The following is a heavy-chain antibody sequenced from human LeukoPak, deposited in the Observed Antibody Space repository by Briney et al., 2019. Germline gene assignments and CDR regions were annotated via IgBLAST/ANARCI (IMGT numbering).Heavy chain of an antibody. V-gene: IGHV3-11*06. CDR1: GFTFSDYY. J-gene: IGHJ4*02. Sequence: GGPLRLSCAASGFTFSDYYMSWIRQAPGKGLEWVSYISSSSSYTNYADSVKGRFTISRDNAKNSLYLQMNSLRDEDTAVYYCATFPACIDYWGQGTLVTVSS. CDR3: ATFPACIDY. CDR2: ISSSSSYT.